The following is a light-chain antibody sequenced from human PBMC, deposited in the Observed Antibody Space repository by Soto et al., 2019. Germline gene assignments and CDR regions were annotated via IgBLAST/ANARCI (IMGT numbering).Light chain of an antibody. CDR2: EVS. J-gene: IGLJ1*01. V-gene: IGLV2-14*01. CDR3: SSYTSANTLL. Sequence: QSVLTQPASVSRSPGQSITISCTGTSGDIGAFKYVSWYQQEPGNAPKLLIYEVSRRPSGISNRFSGSRSGNTASLTISGLQAEDETDYYCSSYTSANTLLFGTGTKVTVL. CDR1: SGDIGAFKY.